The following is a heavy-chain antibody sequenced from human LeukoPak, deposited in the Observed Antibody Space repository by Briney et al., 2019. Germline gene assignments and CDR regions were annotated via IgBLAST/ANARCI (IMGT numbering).Heavy chain of an antibody. V-gene: IGHV1-46*01. CDR1: GYTFTSYY. CDR2: INPSGGST. CDR3: ARRGAKDDSSGYLDY. D-gene: IGHD3-22*01. Sequence: GASVKVSCKASGYTFTSYYMHWVRQAPGQGLEWMGIINPSGGSTSYAQKFQGGVTMTRDTSTSTVYMELSSLRSEDTAVYYCARRGAKDDSSGYLDYWGQGTLVTVSS. J-gene: IGHJ4*02.